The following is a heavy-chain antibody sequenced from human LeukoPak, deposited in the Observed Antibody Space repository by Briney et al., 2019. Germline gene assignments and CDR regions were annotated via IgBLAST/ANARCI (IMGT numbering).Heavy chain of an antibody. CDR2: IYTGGST. J-gene: IGHJ4*02. D-gene: IGHD6-6*01. CDR3: ARSVLPQLEEYYFDY. V-gene: IGHV4-4*09. CDR1: RGSISYYY. Sequence: PSETLSLTCTVSRGSISYYYWSWIRQFPGKGLEWIGYIYTGGSTKYNPSLKSRVTISVDTSKNQFSLNLGSVTAADTAVYYCARSVLPQLEEYYFDYWGQGTLITVSS.